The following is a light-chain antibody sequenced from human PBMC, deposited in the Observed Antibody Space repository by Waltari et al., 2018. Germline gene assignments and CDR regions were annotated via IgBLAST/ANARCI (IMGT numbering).Light chain of an antibody. CDR3: QQRSNWPPSLT. CDR2: DAS. V-gene: IGKV3-11*01. Sequence: EIVLTQSPATLSLSPGERATLSCRASQSVSSYLAWYQQKPGQAPRLLLYDASNRATGIPARFSGSGSGTDFTHTISSLEPEDFAVYYCQQRSNWPPSLTFGGGTKVEIK. J-gene: IGKJ4*01. CDR1: QSVSSY.